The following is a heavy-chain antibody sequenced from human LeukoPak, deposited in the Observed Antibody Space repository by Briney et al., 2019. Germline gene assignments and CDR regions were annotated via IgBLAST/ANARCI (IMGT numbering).Heavy chain of an antibody. D-gene: IGHD6-13*01. CDR2: IYYSGST. Sequence: SETLSLTCSVSGGSVSGSSYYWGWIRQPPGKGLEWIGSIYYSGSTYYNTSLKSRVTISVDTSKKYFSLNLSSVSAADTAVYYCARHPAIAAPGAWFDPWGQGILVTVSS. J-gene: IGHJ5*02. V-gene: IGHV4-39*01. CDR1: GGSVSGSSYY. CDR3: ARHPAIAAPGAWFDP.